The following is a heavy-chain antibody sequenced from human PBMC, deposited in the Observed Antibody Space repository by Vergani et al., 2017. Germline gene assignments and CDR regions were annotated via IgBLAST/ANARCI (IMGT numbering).Heavy chain of an antibody. CDR2: IYYSGRT. CDR3: ARDGDYVLRNWFDP. Sequence: QLQLQESGPGLVKPSETLSLTCTVSGGSISSSSYYWGWIRQPPGKGLEWIGSIYYSGRTYYNPSLKSRVTISVDPSKNQFSLKLNSVTAADTAVYYCARDGDYVLRNWFDPWGQGTLVTVSS. CDR1: GGSISSSSYY. V-gene: IGHV4-39*07. D-gene: IGHD4-17*01. J-gene: IGHJ5*02.